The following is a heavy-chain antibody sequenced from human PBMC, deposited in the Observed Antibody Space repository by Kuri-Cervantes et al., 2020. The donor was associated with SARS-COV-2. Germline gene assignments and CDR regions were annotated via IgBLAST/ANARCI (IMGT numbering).Heavy chain of an antibody. D-gene: IGHD2-2*01. CDR2: INHSGST. J-gene: IGHJ6*02. CDR1: GGSFSGYY. CDR3: ARVSVVVVPAAIHYYYGMDV. Sequence: ESLKISCAVYGGSFSGYYWSWIRQPPGKGLEWIGEINHSGSTNYNPSLKSRVTISVDTSKNQFSLKLGSVTAADTAVYYCARVSVVVVPAAIHYYYGMDVWGQGTTVTVSS. V-gene: IGHV4-34*01.